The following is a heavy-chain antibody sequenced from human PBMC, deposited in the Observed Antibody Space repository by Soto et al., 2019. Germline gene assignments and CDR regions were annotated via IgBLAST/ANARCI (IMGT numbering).Heavy chain of an antibody. D-gene: IGHD2-15*01. CDR2: TWHDGSNK. J-gene: IGHJ6*02. V-gene: IGHV3-33*01. CDR1: GFTFSNYD. CDR3: ARDDCSSSTCYGV. Sequence: PGGSLRLSCAASGFTFSNYDMHWVRQAPGKGLEWVAGTWHDGSNKYYADSVKGRFTISRDNSKNTLYLQMNSLRVEDTAVYYCARDDCSSSTCYGVWGQGTTVTVSS.